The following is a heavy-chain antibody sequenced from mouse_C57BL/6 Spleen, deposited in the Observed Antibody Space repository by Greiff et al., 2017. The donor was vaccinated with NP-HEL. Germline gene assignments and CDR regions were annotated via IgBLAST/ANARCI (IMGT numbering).Heavy chain of an antibody. CDR2: ISSGGDYI. CDR1: GFTFSSYA. CDR3: TRVPYYGSSYEYFDV. Sequence: EVKLMESGEGLVKPGGSLKLSCAASGFTFSSYAMSWVRQTPEKRLEWVAYISSGGDYIYYADTVKGRFTISRDNARNTLYLQMSSLKSEDTAMYYCTRVPYYGSSYEYFDVWGTGTTVTVSS. D-gene: IGHD1-1*01. V-gene: IGHV5-9-1*02. J-gene: IGHJ1*03.